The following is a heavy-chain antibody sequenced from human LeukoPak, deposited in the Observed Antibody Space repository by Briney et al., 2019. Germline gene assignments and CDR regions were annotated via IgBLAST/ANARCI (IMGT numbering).Heavy chain of an antibody. V-gene: IGHV4-39*01. CDR3: ARRTFYGGDYFDY. CDR2: INYSGST. CDR1: GCSISSSSYY. Sequence: PSETLSLTCTVSGCSISSSSYYWGWIRQPPGKGLEWIGSINYSGSTYYNPSLKSRVTISVDTSKNQFSLKLRSVTAADTAVYYCARRTFYGGDYFDYWGQGTLVTVSS. J-gene: IGHJ4*02. D-gene: IGHD4-23*01.